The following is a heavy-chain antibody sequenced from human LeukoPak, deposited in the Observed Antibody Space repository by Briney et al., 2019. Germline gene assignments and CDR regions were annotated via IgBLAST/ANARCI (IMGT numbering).Heavy chain of an antibody. CDR2: VSSTGSGT. Sequence: PGGSLRLSCVASGFTFSTYGMSWVRQAPGKGLEWVAAVSSTGSGTYYPDSLKGRFIISRDNSQNTVFLQMNSLRPEDTAFYFCAKDGPLLWFGPTDAWGQGSLDTVSS. CDR3: AKDGPLLWFGPTDA. V-gene: IGHV3-23*01. J-gene: IGHJ5*02. CDR1: GFTFSTYG. D-gene: IGHD3-10*01.